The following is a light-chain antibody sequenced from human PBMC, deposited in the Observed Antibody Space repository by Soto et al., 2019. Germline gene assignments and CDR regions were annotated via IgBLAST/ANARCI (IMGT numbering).Light chain of an antibody. CDR2: DAS. CDR1: QSVSSY. V-gene: IGKV3-11*01. J-gene: IGKJ4*01. CDR3: QQRSNWPSLT. Sequence: EIVLTQSPATLSLSPWERATLSCMASQSVSSYLAWYQQKPGQAPRLLIYDASNRATGIPARFSGSGSGTDFTLTISSLEPEDFAVYYCQQRSNWPSLTFGGGTKVDTK.